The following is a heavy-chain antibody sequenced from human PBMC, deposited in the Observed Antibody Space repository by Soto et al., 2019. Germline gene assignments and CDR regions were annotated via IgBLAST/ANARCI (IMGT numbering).Heavy chain of an antibody. CDR1: GGSFSGYY. D-gene: IGHD3-22*01. J-gene: IGHJ4*02. Sequence: KASETLSLTCAVYGGSFSGYYWSWIRQPPGKGLEWIGEINHSGSTNYNPSLKSRVTISVDTSKNQFSLKLSSVTAADTAMYYCARGGNYYDSSGYERPFDYWGQGTLVTVSS. CDR2: INHSGST. CDR3: ARGGNYYDSSGYERPFDY. V-gene: IGHV4-34*01.